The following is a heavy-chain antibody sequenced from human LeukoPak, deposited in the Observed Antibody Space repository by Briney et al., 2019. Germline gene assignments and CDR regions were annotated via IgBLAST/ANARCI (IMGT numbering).Heavy chain of an antibody. V-gene: IGHV1-8*01. CDR1: GYTFTSYD. CDR3: ARNFDWLEVPEI. D-gene: IGHD3-9*01. J-gene: IGHJ3*02. CDR2: MNPNSGNT. Sequence: ASVKVSCKASGYTFTSYDINWVRQATGQGLEWMGWMNPNSGNTGYAQKFQGRVTMTRNTSISTAYMELSRLRSDDTAVYYCARNFDWLEVPEIWGQGTMVTVSS.